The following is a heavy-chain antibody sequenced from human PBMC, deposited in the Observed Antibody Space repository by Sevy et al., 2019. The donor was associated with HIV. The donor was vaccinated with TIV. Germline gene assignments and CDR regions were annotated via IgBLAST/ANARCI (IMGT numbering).Heavy chain of an antibody. CDR2: IYGSGGVT. CDR3: AGGRDDSSGSFDALGI. CDR1: GFTFTSYA. D-gene: IGHD3-22*01. Sequence: GGSLRLSCKPSGFTFTSYAMNWVRQAPGKGLEWISTIYGSGGVTYYADSVKGRFTISRDKSKNTLYLQMNSLRTEDTALYYCAGGRDDSSGSFDALGIWGQGTMVTVSS. V-gene: IGHV3-23*01. J-gene: IGHJ3*02.